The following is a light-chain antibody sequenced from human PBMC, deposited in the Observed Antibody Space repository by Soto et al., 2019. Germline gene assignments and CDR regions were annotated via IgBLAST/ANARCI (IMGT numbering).Light chain of an antibody. V-gene: IGLV2-8*01. J-gene: IGLJ1*01. Sequence: QSALTQPPSASGSPGQSVTISCTGTSSDVGGYNYVSWYQQHPGKAPKLMIYEVSKRPSGVPDRFSGSKSGNTTSLTVSGLEAEDEAEYYCISYACSSNGLYVFGTGTKLTVL. CDR1: SSDVGGYNY. CDR3: ISYACSSNGLYV. CDR2: EVS.